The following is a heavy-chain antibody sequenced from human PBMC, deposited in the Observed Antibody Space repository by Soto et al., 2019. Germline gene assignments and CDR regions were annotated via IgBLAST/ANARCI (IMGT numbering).Heavy chain of an antibody. CDR2: IYPGDSDT. Sequence: PGRSLKISCKFSGYSFTSYWIGWVRQMPGKGLEWMGIIYPGDSDTRYSPSFQGHVTISADKSFTTAYLQWSSLKASDTAMYYCAQSPRLTEAFDIWGQGTMVTVSS. V-gene: IGHV5-51*03. J-gene: IGHJ3*02. CDR3: AQSPRLTEAFDI. CDR1: GYSFTSYW.